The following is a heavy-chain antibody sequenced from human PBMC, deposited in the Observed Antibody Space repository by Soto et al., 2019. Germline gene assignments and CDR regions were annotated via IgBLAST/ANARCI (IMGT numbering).Heavy chain of an antibody. CDR3: ATVDISTWIDGMDV. D-gene: IGHD6-13*01. V-gene: IGHV1-69*06. J-gene: IGHJ6*02. CDR1: GGTFSSYA. Sequence: SVKVSCKASGGTFSSYAISWVRQAPGQGLEWMGGTFPIFGTANYAQKFQGRVTISADKSTSTAYMELSSLRSEDTAVYYCATVDISTWIDGMDVWGQGTTVT. CDR2: TFPIFGTA.